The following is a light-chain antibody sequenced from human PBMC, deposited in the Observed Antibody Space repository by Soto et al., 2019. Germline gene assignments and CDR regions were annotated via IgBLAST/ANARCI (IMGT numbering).Light chain of an antibody. CDR1: QSVSSSY. Sequence: EIVLTQSPGTLSLSPGERATLPCRASQSVSSSYLAWYQQKPGQAPRLLIYGASSRATGIPARFSGSGSGTDFTLTISSLQPEDFAVYYCQQYGSSPWTFGQGTKVDIK. CDR3: QQYGSSPWT. J-gene: IGKJ1*01. CDR2: GAS. V-gene: IGKV3-20*01.